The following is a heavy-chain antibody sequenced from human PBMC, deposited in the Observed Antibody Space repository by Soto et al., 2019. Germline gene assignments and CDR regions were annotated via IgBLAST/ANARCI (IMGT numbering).Heavy chain of an antibody. D-gene: IGHD3-22*01. CDR1: GFTFSSYG. Sequence: LRLSCAASGFTFSSYGMHWVRQAPGKGLEWVAVIWYDGSNKYYADSVKGRFTISRDNSKNTLYLQMNSLRAEDTAVYYCARDLGYYYDSSGFPYYYYGMDVWGQGTTVTVSS. CDR2: IWYDGSNK. J-gene: IGHJ6*02. CDR3: ARDLGYYYDSSGFPYYYYGMDV. V-gene: IGHV3-33*01.